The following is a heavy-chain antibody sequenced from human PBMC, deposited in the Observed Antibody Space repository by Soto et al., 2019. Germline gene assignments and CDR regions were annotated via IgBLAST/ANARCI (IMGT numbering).Heavy chain of an antibody. CDR3: ARESEDLTSNFDY. CDR2: ISSTTNYI. Sequence: TGGSLRLSCAASGFTFTRYSMNWVRQAPGKGLEWASSISSTTNYIYYGDSMKGRFTTSRDNAKNSLYLEMNSLRAEDTAVYYCARESEDLTSNFDYWGQGTLVTVSS. CDR1: GFTFTRYS. V-gene: IGHV3-21*06. J-gene: IGHJ4*02.